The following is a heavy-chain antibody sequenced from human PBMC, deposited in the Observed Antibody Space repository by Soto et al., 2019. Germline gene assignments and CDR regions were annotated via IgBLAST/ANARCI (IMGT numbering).Heavy chain of an antibody. Sequence: EVQLVESGGGLVQHGGSLRLSCAASGFTFSNYWLSWVRQAPGKGLEWVANIKQDGTEKNYVDSVRGRFTISRDNAKTSLDLQMNRLTAEVTAVYYCASVAIWGQGTRVTVSS. V-gene: IGHV3-7*01. CDR2: IKQDGTEK. CDR3: ASVAI. CDR1: GFTFSNYW. J-gene: IGHJ4*02. D-gene: IGHD5-12*01.